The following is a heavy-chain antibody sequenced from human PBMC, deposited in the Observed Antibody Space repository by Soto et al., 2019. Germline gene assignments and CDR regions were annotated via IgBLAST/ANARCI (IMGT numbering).Heavy chain of an antibody. CDR2: IYYSGST. CDR3: ARDLFLNDGSGINWSDP. J-gene: IGHJ5*02. Sequence: CTVSGGSISSGDYYWSWIRQPPGKGLEWIGYIYYSGSTYYNPSLKSRVTISVDTSKNQFSLKLSSVTAADTAVYYCARDLFLNDGSGINWSDPRGKGTLVTVSS. CDR1: GGSISSGDYY. V-gene: IGHV4-30-4*01. D-gene: IGHD3-10*01.